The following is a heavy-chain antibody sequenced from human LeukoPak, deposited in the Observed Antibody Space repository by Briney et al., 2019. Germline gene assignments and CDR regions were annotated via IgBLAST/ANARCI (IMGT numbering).Heavy chain of an antibody. CDR3: AELGITMIGGV. CDR2: IKQDGSEK. Sequence: GGSLRLSCVASGFRFSNYWMSWVRQAPGKGLEWVANIKQDGSEKYYLDSVRGRFTIPRDNAKNSLYLQMNSLRAEDTAVYYCAELGITMIGGVWGKGTTVTISS. V-gene: IGHV3-7*01. CDR1: GFRFSNYW. D-gene: IGHD3-10*02. J-gene: IGHJ6*04.